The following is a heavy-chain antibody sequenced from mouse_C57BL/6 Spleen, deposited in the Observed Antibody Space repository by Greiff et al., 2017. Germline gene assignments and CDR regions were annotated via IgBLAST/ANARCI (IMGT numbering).Heavy chain of an antibody. CDR2: IYPGDGDT. CDR3: ARWNPYAMDY. J-gene: IGHJ4*01. CDR1: GYAFSSSW. V-gene: IGHV1-82*01. Sequence: VQLQQPGPELVKPGASVKISCKASGYAFSSSWMNWVKQRPGKGLEWIGRIYPGDGDTNYNGKFKGKATLTADKSSSTAYMQLSSLTSEDSAVYFCARWNPYAMDYWGQGTSVTVSS.